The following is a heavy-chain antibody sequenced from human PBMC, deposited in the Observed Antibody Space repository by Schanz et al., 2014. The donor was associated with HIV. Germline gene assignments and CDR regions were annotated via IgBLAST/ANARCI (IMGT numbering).Heavy chain of an antibody. Sequence: QVQLQQWGAGLLKPSETLSLTCAVYGGSLNGYYWTWIRQPPGKGLEWIGEINHSGSTNYNPSPKKGLTISIEHSKNKFSLKLSYVTAADTAVYYCARGIRRDCSSPSCNTGWFDPWGQGTLVTVSS. V-gene: IGHV4-34*01. D-gene: IGHD2-2*02. CDR3: ARGIRRDCSSPSCNTGWFDP. CDR2: INHSGST. CDR1: GGSLNGYY. J-gene: IGHJ5*02.